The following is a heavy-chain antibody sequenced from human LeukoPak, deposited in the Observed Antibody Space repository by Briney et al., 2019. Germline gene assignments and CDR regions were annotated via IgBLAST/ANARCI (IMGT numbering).Heavy chain of an antibody. D-gene: IGHD6-6*01. CDR2: INPNSGDT. CDR1: KYRFTDYY. Sequence: ASVKVSCKASKYRFTDYYIHWLRQAPGQGLEWMGRINPNSGDTNYARNFQGRVTMTRDTSISTAYMESSRLRSDDTAVYYCARDHRIAARLHSNSFDYWGQGTLVTVSS. J-gene: IGHJ4*02. CDR3: ARDHRIAARLHSNSFDY. V-gene: IGHV1-2*06.